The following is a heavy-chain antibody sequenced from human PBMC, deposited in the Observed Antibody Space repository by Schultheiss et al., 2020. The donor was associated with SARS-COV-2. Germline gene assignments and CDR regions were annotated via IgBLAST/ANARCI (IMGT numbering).Heavy chain of an antibody. CDR3: ARVSHDRLGGFVP. D-gene: IGHD3-16*01. CDR2: IYYSGST. Sequence: TLSLTCTVSGGSISSGGYYWSWIRQHPGKGLEWIGYIYYSGSTYYNPSLKSRVTISVDTSKNQFSLKLSSVTAADTAVYYCARVSHDRLGGFVPWGQGTLVTVSS. J-gene: IGHJ5*02. CDR1: GGSISSGGYY. V-gene: IGHV4-31*03.